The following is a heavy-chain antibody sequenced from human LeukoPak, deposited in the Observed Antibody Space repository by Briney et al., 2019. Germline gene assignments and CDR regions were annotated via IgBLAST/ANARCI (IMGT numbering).Heavy chain of an antibody. V-gene: IGHV1-18*01. J-gene: IGHJ4*02. CDR3: ARDRDSGSYFGSFDY. Sequence: GASVKVSCKASGYTFTTYGISWVRQAPGQGLEWMGWISAYNDNTKYAQNLQGRVTMTTDTSTCTAYMELRSLRSDDTAAYYCARDRDSGSYFGSFDYWGQGTLVTVSS. D-gene: IGHD1-26*01. CDR2: ISAYNDNT. CDR1: GYTFTTYG.